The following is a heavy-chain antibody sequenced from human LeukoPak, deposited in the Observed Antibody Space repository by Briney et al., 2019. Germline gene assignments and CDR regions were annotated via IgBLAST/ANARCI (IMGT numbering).Heavy chain of an antibody. V-gene: IGHV3-33*08. CDR1: GFTFSSCG. D-gene: IGHD5-24*01. CDR3: ASSMAYNCFDY. Sequence: PGGSLRLSCAASGFTFSSCGMHWVRQAPGKGLEGVAVMWNDGSNKYYADSVKGRFTIPRDNAKNTLYLQMNSLRPEDTAVYYCASSMAYNCFDYWGQGTLVTVSS. CDR2: MWNDGSNK. J-gene: IGHJ4*02.